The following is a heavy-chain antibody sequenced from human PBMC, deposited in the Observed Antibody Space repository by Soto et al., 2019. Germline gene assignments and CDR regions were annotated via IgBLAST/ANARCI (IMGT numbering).Heavy chain of an antibody. CDR2: INHSGST. V-gene: IGHV4-34*01. CDR3: ARGSESIFGVVYGMDV. CDR1: GGSFSGYY. J-gene: IGHJ6*02. D-gene: IGHD3-3*01. Sequence: SETLSLTCAVYGGSFSGYYWSWIRQPPGKGLEWIGEINHSGSTNYNPSLKSRVTISVDTSKNQFSLKLSSVTAADTALYYCARGSESIFGVVYGMDVWGQGTTVTVSS.